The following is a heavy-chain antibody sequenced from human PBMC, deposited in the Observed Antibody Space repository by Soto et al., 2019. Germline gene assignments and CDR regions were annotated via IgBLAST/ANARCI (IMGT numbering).Heavy chain of an antibody. D-gene: IGHD3-10*01. Sequence: QVQLQQWGAGLLKPSETLSLTCAVYGGSFSGYYWSWIRQPPGKGLEWIGEINHSGSTNYNPSLKSRVTISVDTSKNQFSLKLSSVTAADTAVYYCARGGGYYYGSGSYYNSYYGMDVWGQGTTVTVSS. V-gene: IGHV4-34*01. CDR2: INHSGST. CDR1: GGSFSGYY. CDR3: ARGGGYYYGSGSYYNSYYGMDV. J-gene: IGHJ6*02.